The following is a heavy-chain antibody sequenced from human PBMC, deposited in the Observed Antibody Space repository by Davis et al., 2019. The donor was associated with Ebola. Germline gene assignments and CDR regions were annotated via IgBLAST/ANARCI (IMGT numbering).Heavy chain of an antibody. D-gene: IGHD3-3*01. Sequence: PGGSLRLSCAASGFTFSDYYMSWIRQAPGKGLEWVSYISSSGSTIYYADSVKGRFTISRDNAKNSLYLQMNSLRAEDTAVYYCARDVRIKGGIFGVVEDYGMDVWGQGTTVTVSS. CDR3: ARDVRIKGGIFGVVEDYGMDV. CDR1: GFTFSDYY. CDR2: ISSSGSTI. J-gene: IGHJ6*02. V-gene: IGHV3-11*01.